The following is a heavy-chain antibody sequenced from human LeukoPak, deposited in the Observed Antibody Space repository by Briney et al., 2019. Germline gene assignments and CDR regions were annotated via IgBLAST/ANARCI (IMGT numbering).Heavy chain of an antibody. CDR3: ARGRRGVVVGRRFDP. Sequence: SETLSLTCTVSGGSISSSGYYWSWIRQPPGKGLEWIGEINHSGSTNYNPSLKSRVTISVDTSKNQFSLKLSSVTAADTAVYYCARGRRGVVVGRRFDPWGQGTLVTVSS. V-gene: IGHV4-39*07. CDR2: INHSGST. CDR1: GGSISSSGYY. D-gene: IGHD2-15*01. J-gene: IGHJ5*02.